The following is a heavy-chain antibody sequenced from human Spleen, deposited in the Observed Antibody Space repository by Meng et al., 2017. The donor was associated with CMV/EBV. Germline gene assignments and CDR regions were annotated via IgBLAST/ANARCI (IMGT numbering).Heavy chain of an antibody. CDR2: IIPVLDIA. CDR1: GGTFSGSS. J-gene: IGHJ5*01. Sequence: SGGTFSGSSISWVRQAPGQGPEWMGGIIPVLDIAVYSQKSQGRITITADKSTSTTYMQVSSLTPDDTAVYYCARGGSYSGYNWFDSWGQGTLVTVSS. D-gene: IGHD1-26*01. V-gene: IGHV1-69*10. CDR3: ARGGSYSGYNWFDS.